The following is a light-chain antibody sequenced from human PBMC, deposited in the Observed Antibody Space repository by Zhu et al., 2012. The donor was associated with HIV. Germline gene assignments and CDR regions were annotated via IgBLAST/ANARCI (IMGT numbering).Light chain of an antibody. CDR3: QQYGAFPRT. CDR2: GTS. Sequence: EVVLTQSPGTLSLSPGERATLSCRASQTVYSNYLAWYQQKRGQAPRLIMYGTSARASGIPDRFSGSGSRTDFTLTISSLEPEDFAVYYCQQYGAFPRTFGQGTQGG. CDR1: QTVYSNY. V-gene: IGKV3-20*01. J-gene: IGKJ1*01.